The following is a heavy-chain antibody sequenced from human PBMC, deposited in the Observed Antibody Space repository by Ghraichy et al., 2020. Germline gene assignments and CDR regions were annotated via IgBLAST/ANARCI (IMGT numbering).Heavy chain of an antibody. Sequence: LSLTCAASGFTFSSYWMHWVRQAPGKGLVWVSRINSDGSSTSYADSVKGRFTISRDNAKNTLYLQMNSLRAEDTAVYYCARDRYYDFWSGYYTGSYYYYGMDVWGQGTTVTVSS. J-gene: IGHJ6*02. V-gene: IGHV3-74*01. D-gene: IGHD3-3*01. CDR3: ARDRYYDFWSGYYTGSYYYYGMDV. CDR1: GFTFSSYW. CDR2: INSDGSST.